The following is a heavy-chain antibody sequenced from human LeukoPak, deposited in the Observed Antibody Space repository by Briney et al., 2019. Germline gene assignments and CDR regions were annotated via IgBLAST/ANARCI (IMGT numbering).Heavy chain of an antibody. V-gene: IGHV3-33*01. D-gene: IGHD4-17*01. Sequence: GGSLRLSCAASGLTFSNYGMHWVRQAPGKGLEWVAAIWYDGSNKYYGDSVRGRFTISRDNSKNTLYLQMNSLRAEDTAAYYCARAGYGDPHFDFWGQGTLVTVSS. CDR1: GLTFSNYG. J-gene: IGHJ4*02. CDR2: IWYDGSNK. CDR3: ARAGYGDPHFDF.